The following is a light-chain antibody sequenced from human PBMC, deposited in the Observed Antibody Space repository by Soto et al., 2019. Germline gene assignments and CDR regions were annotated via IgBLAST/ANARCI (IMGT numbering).Light chain of an antibody. J-gene: IGLJ2*01. V-gene: IGLV2-14*01. CDR2: DVS. Sequence: QSALPQPYSVSWSPGQSINISCTGTSSDVGGYNYVSWYQQHPGKAPKLMIYDVSNRPSGVSNRFSGSKSGNTASLTISGLLAEDEADYYCSSYTSSSTLVFGGGTKVTVL. CDR1: SSDVGGYNY. CDR3: SSYTSSSTLV.